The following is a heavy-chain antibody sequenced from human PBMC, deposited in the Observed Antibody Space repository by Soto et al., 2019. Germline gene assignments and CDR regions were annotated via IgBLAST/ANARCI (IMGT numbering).Heavy chain of an antibody. CDR3: ASCLPGGNWFDP. CDR1: GGSISSGGYS. J-gene: IGHJ5*02. V-gene: IGHV4-30-2*01. Sequence: PSETLSLTCAVSGGSISSGGYSWSWIRQPPGKGLEWIGYIYHSGSTYYNPSLKSRVTISVDRSKNQFSLKLSSVTAADTAVYYCASCLPGGNWFDPWGQGTLVTVSS. CDR2: IYHSGST. D-gene: IGHD3-16*01.